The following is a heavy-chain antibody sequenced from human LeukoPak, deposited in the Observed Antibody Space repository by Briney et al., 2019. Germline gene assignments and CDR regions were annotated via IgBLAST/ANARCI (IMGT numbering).Heavy chain of an antibody. CDR1: GFTFSSYS. CDR3: ARAITAPDY. CDR2: ISGSGGST. V-gene: IGHV3-23*01. Sequence: PGGSLRLSCAASGFTFSSYSMNWVRQAPGKGLEWVSAISGSGGSTYYADSVKGRFTISRDNSKNTLYLQMNSLRAEDTAVYYYARAITAPDYWGQGTLVTVSS. D-gene: IGHD1-14*01. J-gene: IGHJ4*02.